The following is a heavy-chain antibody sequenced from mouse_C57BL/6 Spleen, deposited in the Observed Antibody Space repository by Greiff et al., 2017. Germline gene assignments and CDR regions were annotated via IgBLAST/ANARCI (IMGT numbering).Heavy chain of an antibody. J-gene: IGHJ3*01. CDR2: ISSGSSTI. D-gene: IGHD2-1*01. V-gene: IGHV5-17*01. Sequence: EVQLQESGGGLVKPGGSLKLSCAASGFTFSDYGMHWVRQAPEKGLEWVAYISSGSSTIYYADTVKGRFTISRANAKNTLFLQMSSLRSEDTAMYYCARGYDGNYLWFAYWGQGTLVTVCA. CDR3: ARGYDGNYLWFAY. CDR1: GFTFSDYG.